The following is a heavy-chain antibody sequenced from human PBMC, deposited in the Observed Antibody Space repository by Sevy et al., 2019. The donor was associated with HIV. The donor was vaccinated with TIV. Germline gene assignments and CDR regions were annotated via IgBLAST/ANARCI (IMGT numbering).Heavy chain of an antibody. CDR2: ISWNSGSI. J-gene: IGHJ6*02. Sequence: GGSLRLSCAASGFTFDDYVMHWVRQAPGKGLEWVSGISWNSGSIGYADSVKGRFTISRDNAKNSLYLQMNSLRAEDTALYYCAKDMAVAGRDYYYGMDVWGQGTTVTVSS. D-gene: IGHD6-19*01. CDR1: GFTFDDYV. V-gene: IGHV3-9*01. CDR3: AKDMAVAGRDYYYGMDV.